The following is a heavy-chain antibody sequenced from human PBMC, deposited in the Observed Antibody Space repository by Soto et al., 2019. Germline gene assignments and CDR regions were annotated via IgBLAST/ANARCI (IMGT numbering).Heavy chain of an antibody. CDR1: GYTFTSYG. V-gene: IGHV1-18*04. CDR3: ARDYYDSSGYYWTFEC. CDR2: ISAYNGNT. Sequence: VASVKVSCKASGYTFTSYGVSWVRQAPGQGLEWMGWISAYNGNTNYAQKLQGRVTMTIDTSTSTAYMELRSLRSDDTAVYYCARDYYDSSGYYWTFECWGNGNMV. J-gene: IGHJ4*01. D-gene: IGHD3-22*01.